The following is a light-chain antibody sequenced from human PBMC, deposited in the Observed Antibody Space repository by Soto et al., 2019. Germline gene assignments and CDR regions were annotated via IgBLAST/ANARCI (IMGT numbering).Light chain of an antibody. CDR1: QSFASSS. J-gene: IGKJ2*01. V-gene: IGKV3-20*01. CDR3: QHYGNSVNT. CDR2: GAS. Sequence: EIVLTQSPGTLSLSPGERATLSCRASQSFASSSLAWYQQRPGQAPRLLIYGASRRATGIPNRFSGSGSGTDFTLTISRLEPEDFAVYYCQHYGNSVNTFGQGTKVEIK.